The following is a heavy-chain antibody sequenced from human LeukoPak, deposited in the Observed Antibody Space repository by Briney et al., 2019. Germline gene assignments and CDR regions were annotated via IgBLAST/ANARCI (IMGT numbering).Heavy chain of an antibody. Sequence: GASVTVSCKASGYTFTSYYMHWVRQAPGQGLEWMGVINPSGGSTSYAQNFQGRVTMTRDMSTSTVYMELRSLRSEDTAVYYCARDRAPMGWPMNMGVWGKGTTVTVSS. CDR1: GYTFTSYY. D-gene: IGHD3-10*01. V-gene: IGHV1-46*01. CDR3: ARDRAPMGWPMNMGV. J-gene: IGHJ6*03. CDR2: INPSGGST.